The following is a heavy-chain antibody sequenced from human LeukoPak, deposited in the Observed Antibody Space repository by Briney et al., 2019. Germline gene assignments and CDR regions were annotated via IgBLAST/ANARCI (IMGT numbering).Heavy chain of an antibody. CDR1: GASISTGSYY. V-gene: IGHV4-61*02. CDR3: ARETLGDYYDY. CDR2: IFTSGST. Sequence: PSETLSLTCNVSGASISTGSYYWNWIGQPAGRGLECIGRIFTSGSTDYNPSLKSRVTISLDKSKNQISLKVTSVTAADTAVYYCARETLGDYYDYWGQGTLVTVSS. J-gene: IGHJ4*02.